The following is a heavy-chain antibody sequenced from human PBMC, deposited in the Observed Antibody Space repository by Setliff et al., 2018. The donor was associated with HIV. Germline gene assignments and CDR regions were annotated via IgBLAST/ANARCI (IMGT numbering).Heavy chain of an antibody. CDR3: ARDRSSGWSKDWFDT. Sequence: SETLSLTCTVSGGSISSYYWSWIRQPAGKRLEWIGHIYISGSTSYNPSFNSRVTISVDTSKNQFSLRLTSVTAADTAMYHCARDRSSGWSKDWFDTWGQGILVTVS. D-gene: IGHD6-19*01. J-gene: IGHJ5*02. CDR1: GGSISSYY. CDR2: IYISGST. V-gene: IGHV4-4*07.